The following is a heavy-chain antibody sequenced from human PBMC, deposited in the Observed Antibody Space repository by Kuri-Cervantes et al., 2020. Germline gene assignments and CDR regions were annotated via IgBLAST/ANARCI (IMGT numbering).Heavy chain of an antibody. Sequence: ASVKVSCKASGYTFTGYYMHWVRQAPGQGLEWMGWINPNSGGTNYAQKFQGRVTMTRDTSISTAYMELSSLRSEDTAMYYCASQDRYGLWYFDYWGQGTLVTVSS. D-gene: IGHD4-17*01. J-gene: IGHJ4*02. V-gene: IGHV1-2*02. CDR1: GYTFTGYY. CDR3: ASQDRYGLWYFDY. CDR2: INPNSGGT.